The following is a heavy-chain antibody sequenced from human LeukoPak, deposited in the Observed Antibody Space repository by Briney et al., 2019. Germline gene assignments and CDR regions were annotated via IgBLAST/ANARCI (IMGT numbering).Heavy chain of an antibody. CDR1: GFTFSSYA. J-gene: IGHJ6*02. CDR3: AKGDMVRTPYYYYYGMDV. D-gene: IGHD3-10*01. Sequence: GGSLRLSCAASGFTFSSYAMSWVRQAPGKGLEWVSAISGSGGSTYYADSVKGRFTISRDNSKNTLYLQMNSLRAEDTAVYYCAKGDMVRTPYYYYYGMDVWSQGTTVTVSS. CDR2: ISGSGGST. V-gene: IGHV3-23*01.